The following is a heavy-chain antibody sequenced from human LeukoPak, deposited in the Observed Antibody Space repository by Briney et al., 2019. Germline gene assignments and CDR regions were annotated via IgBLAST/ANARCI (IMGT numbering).Heavy chain of an antibody. CDR2: IYYSGST. CDR1: GGSISSGGYY. Sequence: SETLSLTCTVSGGSISSGGYYWSWTRQHPGKGLEWIGYIYYSGSTYYNPSLKSRVTISVDTSKNQFSLKLSSVTAADTAVYYCARDRAAAATGGFDCWGQGTLVTVSS. J-gene: IGHJ4*02. V-gene: IGHV4-31*03. D-gene: IGHD6-13*01. CDR3: ARDRAAAATGGFDC.